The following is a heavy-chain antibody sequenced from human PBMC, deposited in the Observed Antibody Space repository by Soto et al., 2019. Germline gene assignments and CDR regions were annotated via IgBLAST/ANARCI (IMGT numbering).Heavy chain of an antibody. Sequence: QVKLQESGPGLVKPSQTLSRTCTVSGGSISSGGYYWSWIRQHPGKGLEWIVYIYYSGSTYYNPSLKRRVTISVDSSKNQFSLKLSSVTAADTAVYYCAKTGPGSYLSLDYWGQGTLVTVSS. J-gene: IGHJ4*02. D-gene: IGHD1-26*01. V-gene: IGHV4-31*03. CDR2: IYYSGST. CDR3: AKTGPGSYLSLDY. CDR1: GGSISSGGYY.